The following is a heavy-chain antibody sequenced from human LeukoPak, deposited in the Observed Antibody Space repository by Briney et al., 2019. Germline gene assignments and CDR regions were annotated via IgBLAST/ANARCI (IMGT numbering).Heavy chain of an antibody. CDR1: GFTFGDYA. V-gene: IGHV3-49*04. Sequence: GGSLRLSCTTSGFTFGDYAMSWVRQAPGKGLEWVGFIRSKAYGGATEYAASVKGRFTISRDDSKSIAYLQMNSLKTEDTAVYYCTRDIKPDYYDSSGVEYFQHWGQGTLVTVSS. D-gene: IGHD3-22*01. J-gene: IGHJ1*01. CDR2: IRSKAYGGAT. CDR3: TRDIKPDYYDSSGVEYFQH.